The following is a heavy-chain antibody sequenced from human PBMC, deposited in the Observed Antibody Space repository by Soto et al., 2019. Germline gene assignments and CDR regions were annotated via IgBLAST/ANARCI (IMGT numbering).Heavy chain of an antibody. CDR3: ASYAKGYCSGGRCYGRNYFDY. CDR2: IYYSGST. V-gene: IGHV4-61*08. J-gene: IGHJ4*02. CDR1: GDSMTSGGHP. Sequence: SETLSLTCGVSGDSMTSGGHPWAWTRQPPGKGLEWFGYIYYSGSTNYNPSLKSRVTISVDTSKNQFSLKLSSVTAADTAVYYRASYAKGYCSGGRCYGRNYFDYWGQGTLVTVSS. D-gene: IGHD2-15*01.